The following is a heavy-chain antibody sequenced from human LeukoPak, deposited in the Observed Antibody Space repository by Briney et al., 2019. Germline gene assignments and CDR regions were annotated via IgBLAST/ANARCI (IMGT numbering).Heavy chain of an antibody. V-gene: IGHV3-74*01. CDR1: GFTFSTSW. J-gene: IGHJ5*02. CDR3: ARGDYYYDSSGYYH. CDR2: INSDGSST. D-gene: IGHD3-22*01. Sequence: GGSLRLSCVASGFTFSTSWVTWVRQAPGKGLVWVSRINSDGSSTSYADSVKGRFTISRDNAKNTLYLQMNSLRAEDTAVYYCARGDYYYDSSGYYHWGQGTLVTVSS.